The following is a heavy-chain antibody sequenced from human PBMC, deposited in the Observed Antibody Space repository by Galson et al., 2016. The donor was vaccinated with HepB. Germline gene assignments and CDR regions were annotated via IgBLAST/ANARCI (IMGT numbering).Heavy chain of an antibody. Sequence: SLRLSCAASGFTFRSYAMSWVRQAPGKGLEWVSSISGSGGSTYYADSVRGRFTISRDNSKNTLYLQMNGLRAEDTAVYYCAKDPGHGHYDFWSGYYPFDYWGQGTLVTVSS. V-gene: IGHV3-23*01. CDR3: AKDPGHGHYDFWSGYYPFDY. CDR1: GFTFRSYA. D-gene: IGHD3-3*01. CDR2: ISGSGGST. J-gene: IGHJ4*02.